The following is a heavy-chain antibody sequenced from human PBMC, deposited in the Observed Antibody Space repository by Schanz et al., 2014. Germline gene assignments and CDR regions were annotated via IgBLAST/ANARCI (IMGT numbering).Heavy chain of an antibody. CDR3: TRLRRADPNGFDV. CDR2: IMPLRGIG. Sequence: QVQLVQSGAEVKKPGSSVKVSCKASGGTFSSYTISWVRQARGQGLEWLGRIMPLRGIGNNAWKFQDRLTITADKSMNITYMELSSLGTEDTAVYYCTRLRRADPNGFDVWGQGTTVTVS. CDR1: GGTFSSYT. J-gene: IGHJ6*02. D-gene: IGHD6-19*01. V-gene: IGHV1-69*02.